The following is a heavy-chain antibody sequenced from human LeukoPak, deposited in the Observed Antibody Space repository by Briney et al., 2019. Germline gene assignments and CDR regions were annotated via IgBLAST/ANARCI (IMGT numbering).Heavy chain of an antibody. Sequence: SVKVSCKASGGTFSSCAISWVRQAPGQGLEWMGRIISILGIANYAQKFQGRVTITADKSTSTAYMELSSLRSEDTAVYYCASPPAAVAGQTYYYYGMDVWGQGTTVTVSS. D-gene: IGHD6-19*01. CDR2: IISILGIA. CDR1: GGTFSSCA. V-gene: IGHV1-69*04. J-gene: IGHJ6*02. CDR3: ASPPAAVAGQTYYYYGMDV.